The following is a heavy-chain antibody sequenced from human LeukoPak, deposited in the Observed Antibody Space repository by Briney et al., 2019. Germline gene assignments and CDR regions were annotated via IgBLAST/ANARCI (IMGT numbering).Heavy chain of an antibody. V-gene: IGHV4-61*02. CDR3: ARGYWFYFDY. J-gene: IGHJ4*02. Sequence: SETLSLTCTVSGGSISSGSYYWSWIRQPAGKGLEWIGRIYTRGTTSYNPSLKSRVTISVDTSKNQFSLKLSSVTAADTAVYYCARGYWFYFDYWGQGTLVTVSS. D-gene: IGHD2-8*02. CDR2: IYTRGTT. CDR1: GGSISSGSYY.